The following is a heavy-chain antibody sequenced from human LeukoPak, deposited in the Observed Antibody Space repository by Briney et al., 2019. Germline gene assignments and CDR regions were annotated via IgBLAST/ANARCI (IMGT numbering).Heavy chain of an antibody. Sequence: SETLSLTCTVSGGSISSYYWSWIRQPPGKGLEWIGYIYTSGSTNYNPSLKSRVTISVDTSKNQFSLKLSSVTAADTAVYYCAITSQQQLTNPSDRYFDYWGQETLATVSS. J-gene: IGHJ4*02. CDR1: GGSISSYY. CDR3: AITSQQQLTNPSDRYFDY. V-gene: IGHV4-4*09. D-gene: IGHD6-13*01. CDR2: IYTSGST.